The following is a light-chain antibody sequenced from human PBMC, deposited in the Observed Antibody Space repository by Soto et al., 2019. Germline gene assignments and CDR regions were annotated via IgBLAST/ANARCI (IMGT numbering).Light chain of an antibody. V-gene: IGKV1-5*03. CDR3: QQYNSYSPT. CDR1: QSISSW. Sequence: DIQMTQSPSTLSASVGDRVTITCRASQSISSWLAWYQQKPGKAPQLLIYNASSLESGVPSRFSGSGSGTEFNLTTSSLQPDDFATYYCQQYNSYSPTFGQGTKVEIK. CDR2: NAS. J-gene: IGKJ1*01.